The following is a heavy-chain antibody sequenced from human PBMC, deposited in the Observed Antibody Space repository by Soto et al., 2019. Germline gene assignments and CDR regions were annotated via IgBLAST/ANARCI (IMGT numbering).Heavy chain of an antibody. CDR1: GFTFSSYA. CDR3: ARDAYCSSTSCYQERDYYYGMDV. CDR2: ISGSGGST. J-gene: IGHJ6*02. Sequence: GGSLRLSCAASGFTFSSYAMSWVRQAPGKGLEWVSAISGSGGSTYYADSVKGRFTISRDNSKNTLYLQMNSLRAEDTAVYYCARDAYCSSTSCYQERDYYYGMDVWGQGTTVTVSS. V-gene: IGHV3-23*01. D-gene: IGHD2-2*01.